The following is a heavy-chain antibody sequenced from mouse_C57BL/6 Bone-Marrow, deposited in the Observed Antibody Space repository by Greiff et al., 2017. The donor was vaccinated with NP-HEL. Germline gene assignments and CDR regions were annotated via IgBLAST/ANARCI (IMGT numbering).Heavy chain of an antibody. D-gene: IGHD2-3*01. CDR1: GYAFSSSW. Sequence: QVQLQQSGPELVKPGASVKISCKASGYAFSSSWMNWVKQRPGKGLEWIGRIYPGDGDTNYNGKFKGKATLTADKSSSTAYMQLSSLTSEDSAVYFWERWLLPYYYARDDGGKGTSAPVPS. V-gene: IGHV1-82*01. CDR3: ERWLLPYYYARDD. J-gene: IGHJ4*01. CDR2: IYPGDGDT.